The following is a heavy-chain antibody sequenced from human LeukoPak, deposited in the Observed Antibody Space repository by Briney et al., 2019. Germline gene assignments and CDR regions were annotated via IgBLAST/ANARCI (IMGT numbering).Heavy chain of an antibody. Sequence: AGSLRLSGEASGFTFSSYAMDWDRQAPGKGLEWVAFIRYDGSNKYYADSVKGRFTTSRDNSKNTLYLQMNSLRAEDTAVYFCAKETYYYDSSGRETDYWGQGTLVTVSS. CDR3: AKETYYYDSSGRETDY. J-gene: IGHJ4*02. CDR2: IRYDGSNK. V-gene: IGHV3-30*02. CDR1: GFTFSSYA. D-gene: IGHD3-22*01.